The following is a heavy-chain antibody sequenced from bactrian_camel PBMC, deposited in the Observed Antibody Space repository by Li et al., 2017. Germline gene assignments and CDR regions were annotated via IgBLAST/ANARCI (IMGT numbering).Heavy chain of an antibody. CDR3: AADSSSWCLGTITFTY. CDR2: LSRDGDT. Sequence: HVQLVESGGGSVQAGGSLRLSCEASRFRHCMAWFRQAPGKEREGVAWLSRDGDTTYADSVRGRFTIARDNAKNILYLQMTSLKPEDTAMYYCAADSSSWCLGTITFTYWGQGTQVTVS. J-gene: IGHJ4*01. V-gene: IGHV3S53*01. D-gene: IGHD2*01. CDR1: RFRHC.